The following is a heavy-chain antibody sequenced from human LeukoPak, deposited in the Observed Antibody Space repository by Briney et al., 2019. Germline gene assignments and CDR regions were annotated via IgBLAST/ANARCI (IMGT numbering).Heavy chain of an antibody. V-gene: IGHV1-24*01. CDR2: FDPEDGET. D-gene: IGHD6-19*01. J-gene: IGHJ3*02. CDR1: GYTLTELS. CDR3: ARESGSSGWKGDAFDI. Sequence: ASVKVSCKVSGYTLTELSMHWVRQAPGKGLEWMGGFDPEDGETIYAQKFQGRVTMTEDTSTDTAYMELTSLRSDDTAVYYCARESGSSGWKGDAFDIWGQGTIVTVSS.